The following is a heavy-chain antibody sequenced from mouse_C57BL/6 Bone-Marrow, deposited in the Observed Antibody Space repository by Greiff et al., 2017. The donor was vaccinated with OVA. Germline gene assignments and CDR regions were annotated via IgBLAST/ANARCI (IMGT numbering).Heavy chain of an antibody. Sequence: EVKVEESGGGLVKPGGSLKLSCAASGFTFSSYAMSWVRQTPEKRLEWVATISDGGSYTYYPDNVKGRFTISRDNAKNNLYLQMSHLKSEDTAMYYCARGFTTVPYWYFDVWGTGTTVTVSS. CDR1: GFTFSSYA. D-gene: IGHD1-1*01. J-gene: IGHJ1*03. CDR2: ISDGGSYT. CDR3: ARGFTTVPYWYFDV. V-gene: IGHV5-4*03.